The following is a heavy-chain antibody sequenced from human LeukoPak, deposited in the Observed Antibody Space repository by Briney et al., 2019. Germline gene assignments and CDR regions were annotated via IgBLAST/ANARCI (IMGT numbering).Heavy chain of an antibody. D-gene: IGHD2-2*01. V-gene: IGHV3-23*01. CDR3: AKDPQWMPLDY. CDR2: NSGSGGST. J-gene: IGHJ4*02. CDR1: GFTLSRYA. Sequence: GGPLRLSCAASGFTLSRYAMSWVRQAPGKGLEWVSANSGSGGSTYYADSVKSRFTISSDNSNNTPQLQPNTLSGPAPTLPYCAKDPQWMPLDYWGQGTLVTVSS.